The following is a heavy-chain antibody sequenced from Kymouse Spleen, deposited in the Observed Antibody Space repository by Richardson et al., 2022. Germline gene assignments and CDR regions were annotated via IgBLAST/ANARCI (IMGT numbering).Heavy chain of an antibody. CDR3: AKAGITGTTGDY. CDR2: ISYDGSNK. V-gene: IGHV3-30*18. CDR1: GFTFSSYG. D-gene: IGHD1-7*01. J-gene: IGHJ4*02. Sequence: QVQLVESGGGVVQPGRSLRLSCAASGFTFSSYGMHWVRQAPGKGLEWVAVISYDGSNKYYADSVKGRFTISRDNSKNTLYLQMNSLRAEDTAVYYCAKAGITGTTGDYWGQGTLVTVSS.